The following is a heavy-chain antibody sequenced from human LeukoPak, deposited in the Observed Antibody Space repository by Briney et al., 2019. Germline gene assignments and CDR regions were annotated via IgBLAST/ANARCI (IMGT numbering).Heavy chain of an antibody. D-gene: IGHD2-2*01. CDR2: ISGSGGST. CDR3: AKDRHAPGRYCSSTTCFPFDL. Sequence: GGSLRLSCAASGFTFSSYAMSWVRQAPGKGLEWVSAISGSGGSTYYADSVRGRFTISRDNSKSTLYLQMNSLRAEDTAVYYCAKDRHAPGRYCSSTTCFPFDLWGQGTLVTVSS. CDR1: GFTFSSYA. V-gene: IGHV3-23*01. J-gene: IGHJ5*02.